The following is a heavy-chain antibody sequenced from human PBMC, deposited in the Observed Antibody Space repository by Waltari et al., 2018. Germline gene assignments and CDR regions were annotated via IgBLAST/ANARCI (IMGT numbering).Heavy chain of an antibody. CDR3: TRLESVSANDY. V-gene: IGHV3-73*02. J-gene: IGHJ4*02. Sequence: EVQLVESGGGLVQPGGSLKLSCAASGFTFSGFAIHWVRQASGKGLEWVGRIGGKGNGYSTAYAASVKGRLTSSRDESKNTAYLQMNSLKTEDTAVYYCTRLESVSANDYWGQGTLVTVSS. CDR1: GFTFSGFA. D-gene: IGHD3-10*01. CDR2: IGGKGNGYST.